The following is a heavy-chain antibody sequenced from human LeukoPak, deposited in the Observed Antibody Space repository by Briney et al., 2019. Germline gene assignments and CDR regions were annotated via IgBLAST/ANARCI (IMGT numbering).Heavy chain of an antibody. CDR1: GFTFSSYG. CDR3: AKEQTSLLWFGELSAGMDV. Sequence: GGSLRLSCAASGFTFSSYGMHWVRQAPGKGLEWVAVISYDGSNKYYADSVKGRFTISRDNSKNTLYLQMNSLRAEDTAVYYCAKEQTSLLWFGELSAGMDVWGQGTTVTVSS. V-gene: IGHV3-30*18. D-gene: IGHD3-10*01. CDR2: ISYDGSNK. J-gene: IGHJ6*02.